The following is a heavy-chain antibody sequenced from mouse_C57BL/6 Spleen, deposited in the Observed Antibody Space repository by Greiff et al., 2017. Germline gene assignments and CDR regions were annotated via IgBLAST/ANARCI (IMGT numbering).Heavy chain of an antibody. CDR3: ARHEDKGLLLDY. Sequence: QVQLKESGAELVKPGASVKLSCKASGYTFTAYTIHWVKQRSGQGLEWIGWFYPGSGSIKYNEKFKDKATLTADKSSSTVYMERSRLTSEDSAVYFCARHEDKGLLLDYWGQGTTLTVSS. CDR1: GYTFTAYT. D-gene: IGHD1-1*01. V-gene: IGHV1-62-2*01. J-gene: IGHJ2*01. CDR2: FYPGSGSI.